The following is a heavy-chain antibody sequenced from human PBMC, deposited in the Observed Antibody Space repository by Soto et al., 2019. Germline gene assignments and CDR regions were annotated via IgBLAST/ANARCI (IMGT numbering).Heavy chain of an antibody. Sequence: GSVKVSCKASGYTFTSYAMHWVRQAPGQRLEWMGWINAGNGNTKYSQKFQGRVTITRDTSASTAYMELSSLRSEDTAVYYCASSYSSGWNFLGYWGQGTLVTVSS. CDR1: GYTFTSYA. J-gene: IGHJ4*02. V-gene: IGHV1-3*01. D-gene: IGHD6-19*01. CDR2: INAGNGNT. CDR3: ASSYSSGWNFLGY.